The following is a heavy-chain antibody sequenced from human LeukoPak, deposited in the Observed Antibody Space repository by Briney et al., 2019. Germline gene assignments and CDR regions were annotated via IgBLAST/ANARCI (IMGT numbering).Heavy chain of an antibody. CDR3: ARSSLTGGWFDP. J-gene: IGHJ5*02. Sequence: SETLSLTCAVSGGSFSGNYWSWIRQPPGKGLEWIGYIIDAGSTNYKPSLKTRLTMSVDVSKNQISLKLSSVTAADTAVYYCARSSLTGGWFDPWGQGTLVTASS. D-gene: IGHD7-27*01. CDR2: IIDAGST. V-gene: IGHV4-59*01. CDR1: GGSFSGNY.